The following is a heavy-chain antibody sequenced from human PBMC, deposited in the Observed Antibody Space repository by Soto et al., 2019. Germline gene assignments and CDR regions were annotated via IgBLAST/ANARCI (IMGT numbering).Heavy chain of an antibody. V-gene: IGHV3-30*18. Sequence: QVQLVESGGGVVQPGRSLRLSCAASGFTFSSYGMHWVRQAPGKGLEWVAVISYDGSNKYYADSVKGRFTISRDNSKNTLYLQMNSLRAEDTAVYYCAKSGGVRYYDSSGDYYYYGMDVWGQGTTVTVSS. D-gene: IGHD3-22*01. CDR3: AKSGGVRYYDSSGDYYYYGMDV. J-gene: IGHJ6*02. CDR2: ISYDGSNK. CDR1: GFTFSSYG.